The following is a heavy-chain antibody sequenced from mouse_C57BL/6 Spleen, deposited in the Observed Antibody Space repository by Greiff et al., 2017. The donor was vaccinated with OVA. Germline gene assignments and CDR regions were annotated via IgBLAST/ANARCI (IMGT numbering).Heavy chain of an antibody. Sequence: QVQLQQSGPELVKPGASVKLSCKASGYAFSSSWMNWVKQRPGKGLEWIGRIYPGAGDTNYNGKFKGKATLTADKSSSTAYMQLRSLTSEDSAVYSCARARGDGYYIYAMDDWGQGTSVTVSS. CDR1: GYAFSSSW. J-gene: IGHJ4*01. V-gene: IGHV1-82*01. CDR2: IYPGAGDT. D-gene: IGHD2-3*01. CDR3: ARARGDGYYIYAMDD.